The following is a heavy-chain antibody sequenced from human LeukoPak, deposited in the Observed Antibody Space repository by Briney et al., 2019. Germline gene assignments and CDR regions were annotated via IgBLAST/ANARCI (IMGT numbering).Heavy chain of an antibody. CDR3: ARLGVVPAAIDYYYYMDV. V-gene: IGHV3-21*01. CDR2: ISSSSSYI. Sequence: GGSLRLSCAASGFTFSSYSMNWVRQAPGKGLEWVSSISSSSSYIYYADSVKGRFTISRDNAKNSLYLQMNSLRAEDTAVYYCARLGVVPAAIDYYYYMDVWGKGTTVTVSS. D-gene: IGHD2-2*02. J-gene: IGHJ6*03. CDR1: GFTFSSYS.